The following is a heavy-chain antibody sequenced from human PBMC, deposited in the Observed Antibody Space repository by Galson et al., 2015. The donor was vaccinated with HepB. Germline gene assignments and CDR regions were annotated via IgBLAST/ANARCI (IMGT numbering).Heavy chain of an antibody. D-gene: IGHD2-8*02. V-gene: IGHV3-23*01. CDR2: ISATGAGT. CDR1: GFTFSTFA. J-gene: IGHJ3*02. CDR3: AKDFSGGNRSDWWGPDSFHI. Sequence: SLRLSCAASGFTFSTFAMTWVRQAPGKGLEWVSGISATGAGTYYADSLKGRFTVSRDNSKNILFLQMKSLRAEDTAIYYCAKDFSGGNRSDWWGPDSFHIWGPGTMVTVSS.